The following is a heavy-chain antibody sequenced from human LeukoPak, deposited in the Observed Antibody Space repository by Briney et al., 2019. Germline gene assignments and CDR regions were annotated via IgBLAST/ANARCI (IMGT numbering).Heavy chain of an antibody. CDR1: GFTFSSYG. CDR3: AKVPYSSSASKVTDY. J-gene: IGHJ4*02. Sequence: PGGSLRLPCAASGFTFSSYGMHSVRQAPGKGLDWVAFIRYDGSNKYYADSVKGRFTISRDNSKNTLYLQMNSLRAKDTAVYYCAKVPYSSSASKVTDYWGQGTLVTVSS. V-gene: IGHV3-30*02. D-gene: IGHD6-6*01. CDR2: IRYDGSNK.